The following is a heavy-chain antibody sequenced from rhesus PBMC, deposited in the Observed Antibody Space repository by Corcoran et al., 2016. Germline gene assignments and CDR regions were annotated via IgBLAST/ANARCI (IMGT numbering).Heavy chain of an antibody. Sequence: QVQLQESGPGLVKPSETLSLTCAVSGGSFSSYWWSWIRQPPGTGLVWIGEIHVSSGSTYYNPSLKSRLTISTDTSKNQFSLKLSSVTAADTAVYYCARGHGKYSGSYYYYYYGLDSWGQGVVVTVSS. V-gene: IGHV4-80*01. CDR1: GGSFSSYW. CDR2: IHVSSGST. J-gene: IGHJ6*01. D-gene: IGHD3-16*01. CDR3: ARGHGKYSGSYYYYYYGLDS.